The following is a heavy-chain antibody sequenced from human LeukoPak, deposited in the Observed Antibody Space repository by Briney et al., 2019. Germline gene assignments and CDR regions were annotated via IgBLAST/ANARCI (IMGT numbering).Heavy chain of an antibody. V-gene: IGHV3-30*03. Sequence: PGGSLRLSCAASGFTFSSYGMHWVRQAPGKGLEWVAVISYDGSNKYYADSVKGRFTISRDNSKNTLYLQMNSLRAEDTAVYYCARDSRGTTVSDFDYWGQGTLVTVSS. CDR1: GFTFSSYG. J-gene: IGHJ4*02. CDR2: ISYDGSNK. D-gene: IGHD4-11*01. CDR3: ARDSRGTTVSDFDY.